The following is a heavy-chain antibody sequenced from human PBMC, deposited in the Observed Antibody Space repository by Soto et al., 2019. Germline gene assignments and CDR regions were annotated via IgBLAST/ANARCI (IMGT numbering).Heavy chain of an antibody. CDR1: GGSFSGYY. J-gene: IGHJ4*02. D-gene: IGHD6-13*01. Sequence: ETLSLTCAVYGGSFSGYYWTWIRQPPGTGLEWIGEINHSGSTNYNPSLKSRVTISVDKSKNQFSLKLNSVTAADTAVYYCARLGTDTAASGPDYWGQGTLVTVSS. CDR3: ARLGTDTAASGPDY. CDR2: INHSGST. V-gene: IGHV4-34*01.